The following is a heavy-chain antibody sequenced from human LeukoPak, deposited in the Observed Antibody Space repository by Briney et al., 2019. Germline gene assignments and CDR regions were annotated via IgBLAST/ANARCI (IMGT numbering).Heavy chain of an antibody. J-gene: IGHJ4*02. CDR1: GGSISSSSYY. V-gene: IGHV4-39*01. CDR3: ARQLTGSIFGVVTPGFDY. D-gene: IGHD3-3*01. Sequence: SETLSLTCTVSGGSISSSSYYWGWIRQPPGKGLEWIGSIYYSGSTYYNPSLKSRVTISVDTSKNQFSLKLSSVTAADTAVYYCARQLTGSIFGVVTPGFDYWGQGTLVTVSS. CDR2: IYYSGST.